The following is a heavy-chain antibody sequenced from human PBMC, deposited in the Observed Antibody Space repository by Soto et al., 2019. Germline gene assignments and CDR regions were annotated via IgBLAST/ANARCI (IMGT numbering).Heavy chain of an antibody. V-gene: IGHV4-59*01. CDR3: ARGMEWFGPDSGGWFDP. CDR1: GGSISSYY. D-gene: IGHD3-10*01. J-gene: IGHJ5*02. Sequence: QVQLQESGPGLVKPSETLSLTCTVSGGSISSYYWRWIRQPPGKGLEWIGYIYYSGSTNYNPSLKSRGTISVXXSXNXFSLKLSSVTAADTAVYYCARGMEWFGPDSGGWFDPWGQGTLVTVSS. CDR2: IYYSGST.